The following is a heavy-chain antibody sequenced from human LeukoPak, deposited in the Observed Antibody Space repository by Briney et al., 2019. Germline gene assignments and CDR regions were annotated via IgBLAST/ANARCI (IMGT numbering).Heavy chain of an antibody. CDR2: INPNTGCT. J-gene: IGHJ5*02. Sequence: GSLKVSFRASGYTFTGFYMHWVRQAPGQGVEWSGWINPNTGCTNYAQKFEGRVTITRETSITTVDMDLSGLTFDGTGVYYCASYPRYSRWPPFAPWGQGTLVTVSS. D-gene: IGHD6-13*01. V-gene: IGHV1-2*02. CDR3: ASYPRYSRWPPFAP. CDR1: GYTFTGFY.